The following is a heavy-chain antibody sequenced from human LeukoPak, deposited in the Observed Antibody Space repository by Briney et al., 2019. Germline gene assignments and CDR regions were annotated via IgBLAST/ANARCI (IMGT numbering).Heavy chain of an antibody. V-gene: IGHV1-2*02. CDR2: INPNSGGT. J-gene: IGHJ4*02. CDR3: ARVQAECSGGSCYYNY. CDR1: GYTFTGYY. D-gene: IGHD2-15*01. Sequence: VASVKVSCKASGYTFTGYYMHWARQAPGQGLEWMGWINPNSGGTNYAQKFQGRVTMTRDTSISTAYMELSRLRSDDTAVYYCARVQAECSGGSCYYNYWGQGTLVTVSS.